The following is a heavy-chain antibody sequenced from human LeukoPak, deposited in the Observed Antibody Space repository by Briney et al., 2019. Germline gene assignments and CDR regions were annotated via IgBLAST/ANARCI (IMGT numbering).Heavy chain of an antibody. Sequence: GGSLRLFCAASGFTLSSYAMSWVRQAPGKGLEWVSAISSGGGSTYYADSVKGRFTVSRDTSKNTLYLQLNSLRAEDTAVYYCAKERSSGWYSAFDYWGQGTLVTVSS. V-gene: IGHV3-23*01. CDR2: ISSGGGST. CDR3: AKERSSGWYSAFDY. J-gene: IGHJ4*02. CDR1: GFTLSSYA. D-gene: IGHD6-19*01.